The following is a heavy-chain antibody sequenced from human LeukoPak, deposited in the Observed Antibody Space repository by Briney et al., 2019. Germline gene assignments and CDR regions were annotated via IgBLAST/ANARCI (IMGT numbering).Heavy chain of an antibody. CDR2: INPSGGST. CDR1: GYTFTSYY. V-gene: IGHV1-46*01. Sequence: ASVNVSFTASGYTFTSYYMHWVRQAPGQGLEWMGMINPSGGSTSYAQKFQGRVTMTRDTPTSTVYMELSSLRSEDTAVYYCARGVGWELLIDYWGQGTLVTVSS. J-gene: IGHJ4*02. CDR3: ARGVGWELLIDY. D-gene: IGHD1-26*01.